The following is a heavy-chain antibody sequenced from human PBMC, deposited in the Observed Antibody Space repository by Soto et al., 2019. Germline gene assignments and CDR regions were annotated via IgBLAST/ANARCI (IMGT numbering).Heavy chain of an antibody. CDR1: GLTFSSCYW. Sequence: SESLSLTSVLSGLTFSSCYWWSWVRQPPGKGLEWIGEIYHSGSTNYNPSLKSRVTISVDKSKNQFSLNLNSVTAADTAVYYCARHSGSYFRDYWGQG. D-gene: IGHD1-26*01. J-gene: IGHJ4*02. V-gene: IGHV4-4*02. CDR2: IYHSGST. CDR3: ARHSGSYFRDY.